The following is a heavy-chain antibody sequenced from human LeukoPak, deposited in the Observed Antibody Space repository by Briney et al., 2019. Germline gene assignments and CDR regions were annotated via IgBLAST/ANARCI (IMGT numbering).Heavy chain of an antibody. J-gene: IGHJ4*02. D-gene: IGHD1-26*01. CDR1: GFSLSAYN. CDR3: VRDRGTYRPIDY. CDR2: ISYTGTYI. V-gene: IGHV3-21*04. Sequence: KPGGSLRLSCAASGFSLSAYNMNWVRQAPGKGLEWVSSISYTGTYIYYADSVKGRFTISRDNAQNSLYLQMNSLRAEDTAIYYCVRDRGTYRPIDYWGQGTLVTVSS.